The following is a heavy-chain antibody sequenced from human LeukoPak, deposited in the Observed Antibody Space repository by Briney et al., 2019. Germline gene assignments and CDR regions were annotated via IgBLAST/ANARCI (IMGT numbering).Heavy chain of an antibody. Sequence: PGGSLRLSCAASGFTFSNYWMTWVRQAPGKGLEWIGSIYYSGSTYYNPSLKSRVTISVDTSKNQFSLKLRSVTAADTAVYYCARHFGTWGQGTLVTVSS. D-gene: IGHD3/OR15-3a*01. CDR3: ARHFGT. J-gene: IGHJ4*02. V-gene: IGHV4-39*01. CDR1: GFTFSNYW. CDR2: IYYSGST.